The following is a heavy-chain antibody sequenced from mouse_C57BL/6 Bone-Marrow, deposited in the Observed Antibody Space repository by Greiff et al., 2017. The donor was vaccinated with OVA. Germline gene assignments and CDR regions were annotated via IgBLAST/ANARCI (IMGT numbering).Heavy chain of an antibody. CDR3: ARAPDGSSWFAY. CDR2: ISDGGSYT. CDR1: GFTFSSYA. J-gene: IGHJ3*01. Sequence: EVKLMESGGGLVKPGGSLKLSCAASGFTFSSYAMSWVRQTPEKRLEWVATISDGGSYTYYPDNVKGRFTISRDNAKNNLYLQMSHLKSEDTAMYYCARAPDGSSWFAYWGQGTLVTVSA. V-gene: IGHV5-4*03. D-gene: IGHD1-1*01.